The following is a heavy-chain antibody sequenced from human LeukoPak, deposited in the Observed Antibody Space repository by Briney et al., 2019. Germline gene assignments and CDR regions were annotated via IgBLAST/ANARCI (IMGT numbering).Heavy chain of an antibody. V-gene: IGHV4-34*01. Sequence: PSETLSLTCAVYGGSFSAYYWSWIRQPPGKGLEWIGEIDHTGSTNYNPSLKSRVTISVDTSKNQFSLKLSSVTAADTAVYYCARDRVGATFDYWGQGTLVTVSS. D-gene: IGHD1-26*01. CDR1: GGSFSAYY. J-gene: IGHJ4*02. CDR2: IDHTGST. CDR3: ARDRVGATFDY.